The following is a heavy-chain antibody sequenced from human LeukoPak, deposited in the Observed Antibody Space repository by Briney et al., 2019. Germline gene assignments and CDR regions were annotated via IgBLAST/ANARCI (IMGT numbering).Heavy chain of an antibody. CDR2: IYYSGST. CDR1: GGSISSYY. Sequence: SETLSPTCTVSGGSISSYYWSWIRQPPGKGLEWIGYIYYSGSTNYNPSLKSRVTISVDTSKNQFSLKLRSVTDADTAVYYCARDGYGGYNGFGYLDLWGRGTLVTVSS. D-gene: IGHD5-12*01. CDR3: ARDGYGGYNGFGYLDL. J-gene: IGHJ2*01. V-gene: IGHV4-59*12.